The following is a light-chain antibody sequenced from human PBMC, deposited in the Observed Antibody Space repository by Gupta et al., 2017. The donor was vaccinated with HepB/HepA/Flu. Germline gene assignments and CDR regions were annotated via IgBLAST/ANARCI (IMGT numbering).Light chain of an antibody. V-gene: IGKV3-15*01. Sequence: EIVMTQSPATLSVSPGERAPLSCRVSQRVSSNLAWYQQKPGQAPRLLIYGASTRATGIPARFSGSGSGTEFTLTISSLQSEDFAVYYCQQYNNWPPIFTFGPGTKVEIK. CDR3: QQYNNWPPIFT. J-gene: IGKJ3*01. CDR2: GAS. CDR1: QRVSSN.